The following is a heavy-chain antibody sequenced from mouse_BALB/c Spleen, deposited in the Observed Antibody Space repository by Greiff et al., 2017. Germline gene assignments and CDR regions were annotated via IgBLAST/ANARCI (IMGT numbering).Heavy chain of an antibody. CDR2: ISSGGSYT. CDR3: TRGDWYGSRGFAY. CDR1: GFTFSSYT. J-gene: IGHJ3*01. Sequence: DVKLVESGGGLVKPGGSLKLSCAASGFTFSSYTMSWVRQTPEKRLEWVATISSGGSYTYYPDSVKGRFTISRDNAKNTLYLQMSSLKSEDTAMYYCTRGDWYGSRGFAYWGQGTLVTVSA. V-gene: IGHV5-6-4*01. D-gene: IGHD1-1*01.